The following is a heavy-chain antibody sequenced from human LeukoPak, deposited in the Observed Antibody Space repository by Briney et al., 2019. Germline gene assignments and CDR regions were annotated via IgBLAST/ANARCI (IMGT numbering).Heavy chain of an antibody. J-gene: IGHJ4*02. CDR3: ARAVAGPSGDY. D-gene: IGHD6-19*01. CDR1: GGTFSSNV. CDR2: IIPIFGTT. V-gene: IGHV1-69*13. Sequence: SVKVSCKASGGTFSSNVISWVRQAPGQGLEWMGGIIPIFGTTNYAQKFQGRVTITADESTSTAYMELSSLRSEDTAVYYCARAVAGPSGDYWGQGTLVTVSS.